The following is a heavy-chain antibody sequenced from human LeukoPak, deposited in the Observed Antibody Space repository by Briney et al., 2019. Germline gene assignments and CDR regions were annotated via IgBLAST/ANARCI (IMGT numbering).Heavy chain of an antibody. J-gene: IGHJ5*02. Sequence: SETLSLTCTVSGGSIKSNYWSWIRQPPGEGLEWTGYGYYSGTTNYNPSFKSRVTISLDTSKSQFSLKLRFVTTADTAVYYCAREGDPGSGYNYGNWLDPWGQGTLVTVSS. V-gene: IGHV4-59*01. CDR2: GYYSGTT. D-gene: IGHD5-24*01. CDR3: AREGDPGSGYNYGNWLDP. CDR1: GGSIKSNY.